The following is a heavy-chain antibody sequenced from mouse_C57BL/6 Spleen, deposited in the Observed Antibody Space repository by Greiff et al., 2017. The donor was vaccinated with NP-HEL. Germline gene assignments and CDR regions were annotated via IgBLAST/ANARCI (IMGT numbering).Heavy chain of an antibody. CDR3: ATLDYGSSPWFAY. J-gene: IGHJ3*01. CDR1: GYTFTSYW. V-gene: IGHV1-52*01. D-gene: IGHD1-1*01. Sequence: QVQLQQPGAELVRPGSSVKLSCKASGYTFTSYWMHWVKQRPIQGLEWIGNIDPSDSETHYNQKFKDKATLTVDKSSSTAYMQLSSLTSEDSAVYYCATLDYGSSPWFAYWGQGTLVTVSA. CDR2: IDPSDSET.